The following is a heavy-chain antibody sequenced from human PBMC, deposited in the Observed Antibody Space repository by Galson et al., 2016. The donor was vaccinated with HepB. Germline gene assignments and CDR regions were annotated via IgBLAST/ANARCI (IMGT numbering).Heavy chain of an antibody. CDR2: INADGTT. D-gene: IGHD3-10*01. J-gene: IGHJ4*02. V-gene: IGHV3-53*01. Sequence: SLRLSCAASGFIVSSTYMSWVRQAPGKGLEWVSMINADGTTNYAGSVKGRFTISRDSLKNMLYLQMNSLRVEDTAVYYCRRSEGEEPIDYWGQGTLVTVSS. CDR3: RRSEGEEPIDY. CDR1: GFIVSSTY.